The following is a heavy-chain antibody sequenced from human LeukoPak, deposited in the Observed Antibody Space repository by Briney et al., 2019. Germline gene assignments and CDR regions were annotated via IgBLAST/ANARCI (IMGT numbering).Heavy chain of an antibody. J-gene: IGHJ4*02. CDR3: ARAVHVDTAYIDY. D-gene: IGHD5-18*01. Sequence: ASVKVSCKASGYTFTGYYMHRVRQAPGQGLEWMGWINPNSGGTNYAQKFQGRVTMTRDTSISTAYMELSRLRSDDTAVYYCARAVHVDTAYIDYWGQGTLVTVSS. CDR1: GYTFTGYY. V-gene: IGHV1-2*02. CDR2: INPNSGGT.